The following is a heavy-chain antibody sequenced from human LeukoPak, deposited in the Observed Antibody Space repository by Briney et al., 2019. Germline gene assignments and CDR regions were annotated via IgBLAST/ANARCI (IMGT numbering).Heavy chain of an antibody. Sequence: SQTLSLTCTVSGGSISSGGFHWSWIRQHPGEGMEWIGHIYYSGSTYYNPSLKSRVTISVDTSKNQFSVRLSAVTAADTAVYYCARVFPFCSGTSCYGFDPWGQGTLVTVSS. J-gene: IGHJ5*02. V-gene: IGHV4-31*03. CDR1: GGSISSGGFH. CDR3: ARVFPFCSGTSCYGFDP. CDR2: IYYSGST. D-gene: IGHD2-2*01.